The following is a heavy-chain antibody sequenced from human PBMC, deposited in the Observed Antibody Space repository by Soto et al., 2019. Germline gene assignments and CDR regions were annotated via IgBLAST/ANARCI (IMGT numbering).Heavy chain of an antibody. CDR3: ARASIAVVFDY. D-gene: IGHD6-19*01. V-gene: IGHV3-53*02. CDR2: IYSGGST. CDR1: GFTVSSTY. Sequence: EVQLVETGGGLIQPGGSLRLSCEASGFTVSSTYMSWVRQAPGKGLEWVSVIYSGGSTYYADSVKGRFTISRDNSKNTLYLQMNSLRAEDTAVYYCARASIAVVFDYWGQGTLVTVSS. J-gene: IGHJ4*02.